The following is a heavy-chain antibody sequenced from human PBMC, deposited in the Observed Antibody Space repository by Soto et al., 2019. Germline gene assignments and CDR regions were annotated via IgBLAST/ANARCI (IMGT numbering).Heavy chain of an antibody. D-gene: IGHD2-21*02. J-gene: IGHJ6*02. Sequence: SVKVSCKASGGTFSSYAISWVRQAPGQGLEWMGGIIPIFGTANYAQKFQGRVTITADESTSTAYMELSSLRSEDTAVYYCARALREQAYCGGDCYSGLYYYYGMDVWGQGXTVTVSS. V-gene: IGHV1-69*13. CDR3: ARALREQAYCGGDCYSGLYYYYGMDV. CDR1: GGTFSSYA. CDR2: IIPIFGTA.